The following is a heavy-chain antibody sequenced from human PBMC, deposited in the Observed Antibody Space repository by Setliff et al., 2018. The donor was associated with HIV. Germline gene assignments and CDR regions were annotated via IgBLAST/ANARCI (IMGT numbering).Heavy chain of an antibody. V-gene: IGHV5-51*01. J-gene: IGHJ5*02. CDR3: ARHVTTVATSWFDP. CDR1: GYSFTSYW. Sequence: GESLKISCKGSGYSFTSYWIGWVRQMPGKGLEWMGIIYPGDSDTRYSPSFQGQVTISADKSISTAYLQWRTLKASDSGMYYCARHVTTVATSWFDPWGQGTLVTVSS. D-gene: IGHD2-2*01. CDR2: IYPGDSDT.